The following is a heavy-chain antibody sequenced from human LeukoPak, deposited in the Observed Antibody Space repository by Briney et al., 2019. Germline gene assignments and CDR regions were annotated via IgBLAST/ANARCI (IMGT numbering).Heavy chain of an antibody. CDR2: MNPNSGNT. V-gene: IGHV1-8*01. CDR1: GYTFTSYD. Sequence: ASVKVSCKASGYTFTSYDINWVRQATGQGLEWMGWMNPNSGNTGYAQKFQGRVTMTRNTSISTAYMELSSLRSEDTAVYYCARVARGSGRALLYFDYWGQGTLVTVSS. J-gene: IGHJ4*02. D-gene: IGHD3-10*01. CDR3: ARVARGSGRALLYFDY.